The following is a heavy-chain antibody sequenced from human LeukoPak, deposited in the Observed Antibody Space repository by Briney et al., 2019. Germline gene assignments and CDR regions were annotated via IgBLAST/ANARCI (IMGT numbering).Heavy chain of an antibody. CDR3: AKYSGSYLFDY. D-gene: IGHD1-26*01. CDR1: GFTFSSYA. J-gene: IGHJ4*02. V-gene: IGHV3-23*01. CDR2: ISGSGGST. Sequence: GGPLRLSCAASGFTFSSYAMSWVRQAPGKGLEWVSAISGSGGSTYYADSVKGRFTISRDNSKNTVYLQMNSPRAEDTAVYYCAKYSGSYLFDYWGQGTLVTVSS.